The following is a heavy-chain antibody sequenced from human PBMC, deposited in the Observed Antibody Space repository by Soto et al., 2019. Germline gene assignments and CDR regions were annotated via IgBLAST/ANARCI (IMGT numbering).Heavy chain of an antibody. D-gene: IGHD5-12*01. CDR1: GFTFSHYY. CDR3: AINSPTTYFDH. V-gene: IGHV3-11*01. Sequence: QVHLVESGGGLVKPGGSLRLSCAASGFTFSHYYMSWIRQAPGKGLEWVSYINGGGTTIYYADSVKGRFTISRDNAKNSLYLQMDSLRADDTAVYYCAINSPTTYFDHWGQGTLVTVSS. CDR2: INGGGTTI. J-gene: IGHJ4*02.